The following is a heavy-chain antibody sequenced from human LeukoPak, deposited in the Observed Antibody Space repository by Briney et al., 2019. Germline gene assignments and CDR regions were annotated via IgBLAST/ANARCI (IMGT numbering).Heavy chain of an antibody. D-gene: IGHD4-17*01. CDR3: ARSYGDHITGAYAFDV. Sequence: SETLSLTCTVSGGSISNYYWSWIRQPPEKGLEWIGYIYYSGSTNYNPSLKSRLTISVDTSKNQFSLKLSSVTAADTAVYYCARSYGDHITGAYAFDVWGQGTMVTVSS. CDR2: IYYSGST. V-gene: IGHV4-59*08. CDR1: GGSISNYY. J-gene: IGHJ3*01.